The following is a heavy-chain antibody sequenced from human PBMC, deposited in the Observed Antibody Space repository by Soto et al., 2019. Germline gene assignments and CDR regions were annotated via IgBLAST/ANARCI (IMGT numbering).Heavy chain of an antibody. CDR3: ANRGWYKPDGYFQH. Sequence: EVQLLESGGGLVQPGGSLRLSCAASGFTFSSYAMSWVRQAPGKGLEWVSGISGSGSTTYYADSVKGRYTISRDNSKNTLYLQMNSLRAEDTAVYYCANRGWYKPDGYFQHWGQGTLVSVSS. V-gene: IGHV3-23*01. J-gene: IGHJ1*01. CDR2: ISGSGSTT. D-gene: IGHD6-19*01. CDR1: GFTFSSYA.